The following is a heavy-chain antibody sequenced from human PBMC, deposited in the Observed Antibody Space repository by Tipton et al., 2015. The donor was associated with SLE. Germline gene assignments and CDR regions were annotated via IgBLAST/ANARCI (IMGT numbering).Heavy chain of an antibody. Sequence: SLRLSCAASGFTFSNYWMTWVRQAPGKGLEWVANIKQDGSEKHYMDSVKGRFTISRDNSKNTLYLQMNSLRAEDTAVYYCADDSVSAGYWGQGTLVTVSS. CDR2: IKQDGSEK. J-gene: IGHJ4*02. CDR1: GFTFSNYW. CDR3: ADDSVSAGY. V-gene: IGHV3-7*01. D-gene: IGHD5/OR15-5a*01.